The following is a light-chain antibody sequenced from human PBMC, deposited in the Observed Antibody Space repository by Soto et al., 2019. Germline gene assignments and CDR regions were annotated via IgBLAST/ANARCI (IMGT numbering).Light chain of an antibody. Sequence: DLQMPQSPSSLSASVGDRVTITCRASQSISSYLNWYQQKPGKAPKLLIYAASSLQSGVPSRFSGSGSGTDFTLTISSLQPEDFATYYCQQSYSTPYTCGQGTKLESK. CDR2: AAS. V-gene: IGKV1-39*01. CDR3: QQSYSTPYT. CDR1: QSISSY. J-gene: IGKJ2*01.